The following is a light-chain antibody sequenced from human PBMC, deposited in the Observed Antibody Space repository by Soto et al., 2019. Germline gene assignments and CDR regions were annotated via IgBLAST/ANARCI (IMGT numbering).Light chain of an antibody. CDR3: QQYENLPT. J-gene: IGKJ5*01. V-gene: IGKV1-33*01. Sequence: DIQMTQSPSTLSASVGDRVTITCRASQSIDTWLAWHQQKPGQVPKLLIYDASNLEAGVPSRFRGSGSGTDFTFTISRLQPEDIATYYCQQYENLPTFGQGTRLEIK. CDR1: QSIDTW. CDR2: DAS.